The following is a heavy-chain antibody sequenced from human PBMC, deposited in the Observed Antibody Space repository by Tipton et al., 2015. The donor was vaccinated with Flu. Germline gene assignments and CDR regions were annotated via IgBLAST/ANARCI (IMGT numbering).Heavy chain of an antibody. CDR1: GYTFSSFY. Sequence: QVQLVQSGAEVKKPGASVKVSCKASGYTFSSFYIHWVRQAPGQGLEWMGTINPSGGSPTYAQKFQGRVTMTRDTSTSTIYMELSSLRSEDTAVYYCARDHYCDSTSCLNKFDPWGQGTLVTVSS. D-gene: IGHD2-2*01. V-gene: IGHV1-46*01. CDR2: INPSGGSP. CDR3: ARDHYCDSTSCLNKFDP. J-gene: IGHJ5*02.